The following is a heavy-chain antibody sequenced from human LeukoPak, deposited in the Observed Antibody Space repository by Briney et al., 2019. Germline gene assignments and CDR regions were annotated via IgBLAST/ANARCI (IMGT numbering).Heavy chain of an antibody. CDR2: IKADGGEK. CDR3: ARVDGGRYGPSSGYYYYMDV. D-gene: IGHD3-16*01. CDR1: GFTFSTYW. J-gene: IGHJ6*03. Sequence: GGSLRLSCAASGFTFSTYWMNWFRQTPGKGLEWVAKIKADGGEKDHVASVKGRFTISRDNAKNSLYLQMNSLRAGDTAVYYCARVDGGRYGPSSGYYYYMDVWGKGTTVTVSS. V-gene: IGHV3-7*01.